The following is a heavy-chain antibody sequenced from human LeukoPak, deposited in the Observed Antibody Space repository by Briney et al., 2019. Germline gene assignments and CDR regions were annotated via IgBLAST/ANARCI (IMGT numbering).Heavy chain of an antibody. V-gene: IGHV3-48*01. J-gene: IGHJ4*02. Sequence: QPGGSLRLSCAASGFTFSSYSMNWVRQAPGKGLEWVSYISSSSSTIYYADSVKGRFTISRDNAKNSLYLQMNSLRAEDTAVYYCARINLDGDYGDYRPFDYWGQGTLVTVSS. D-gene: IGHD4-17*01. CDR2: ISSSSSTI. CDR1: GFTFSSYS. CDR3: ARINLDGDYGDYRPFDY.